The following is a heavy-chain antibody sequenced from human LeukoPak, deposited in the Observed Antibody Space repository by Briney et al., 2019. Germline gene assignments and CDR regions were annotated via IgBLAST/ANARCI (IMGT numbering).Heavy chain of an antibody. V-gene: IGHV3-33*01. CDR3: ARVDCSGGSCYFDY. J-gene: IGHJ4*02. CDR2: IWYDGSNK. CDR1: GFTFSSYG. Sequence: PGGSLRLSCVASGFTFSSYGMHWVRQAPGKGLEWVAVIWYDGSNKYYADSVKGRFTISRDNAKNTLDLQMSSLRAEDTAVYYCARVDCSGGSCYFDYWGQGTLVTVSS. D-gene: IGHD2-15*01.